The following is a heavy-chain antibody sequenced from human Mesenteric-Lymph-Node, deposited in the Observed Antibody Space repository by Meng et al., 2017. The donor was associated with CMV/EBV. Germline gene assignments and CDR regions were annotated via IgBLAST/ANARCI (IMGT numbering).Heavy chain of an antibody. CDR2: INHSGST. Sequence: LQQLGAGMLKPSESLSLSCAAFVGSFSGYYWSWIRQPPGKGLEWIGEINHSGSTNYNPSLKSRGTISVNTSKNQFSLKLSSVTAADTAVYYCARHQRWLKSEGGFNYWGQGTLVTVSS. CDR3: ARHQRWLKSEGGFNY. D-gene: IGHD4-23*01. CDR1: VGSFSGYY. V-gene: IGHV4-34*01. J-gene: IGHJ4*02.